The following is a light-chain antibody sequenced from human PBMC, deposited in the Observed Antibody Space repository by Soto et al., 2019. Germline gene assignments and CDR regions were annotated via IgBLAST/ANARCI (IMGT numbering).Light chain of an antibody. Sequence: QSVLTQPASVSGSPGRSVTISCTGTSSDVGDFNYVSWYQHLPGRAPKLIIYDVTTRPSGISYRFSASKSGRTASLTISGLQAEDEAYCYCSSYSSSTTHVVFGGGTKLTVL. J-gene: IGLJ2*01. CDR3: SSYSSSTTHVV. CDR2: DVT. V-gene: IGLV2-14*03. CDR1: SSDVGDFNY.